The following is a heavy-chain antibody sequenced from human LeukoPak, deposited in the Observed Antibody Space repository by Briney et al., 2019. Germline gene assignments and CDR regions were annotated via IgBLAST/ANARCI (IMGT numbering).Heavy chain of an antibody. CDR3: ARHRTGWLLLYYFDY. D-gene: IGHD5-24*01. J-gene: IGHJ4*02. CDR1: GFTFSSYY. Sequence: GGSLRLSCVASGFTFSSYYMQWVRQDPRKGLVWVSRISGDGTNINYADSVRGRFTISRDNAKNTVYLQMNTLRVEDTAVYYCARHRTGWLLLYYFDYWGQGTLVTVSS. CDR2: ISGDGTNI. V-gene: IGHV3-74*01.